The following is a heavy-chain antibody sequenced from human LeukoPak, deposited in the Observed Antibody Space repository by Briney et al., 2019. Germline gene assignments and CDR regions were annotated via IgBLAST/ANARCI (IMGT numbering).Heavy chain of an antibody. CDR3: ARVYQSAEYYFDY. CDR1: GGSIDSYY. Sequence: PSETLSLTCTVSGGSIDSYYWSWIRQPPGKRLERIGYIYYTGSTEYHPSLKSRVTISLDTSKNQFSLKLTSVTAADTAVYYCARVYQSAEYYFDYWGQGNLVSVSS. CDR2: IYYTGST. V-gene: IGHV4-59*01. D-gene: IGHD2-2*01. J-gene: IGHJ4*02.